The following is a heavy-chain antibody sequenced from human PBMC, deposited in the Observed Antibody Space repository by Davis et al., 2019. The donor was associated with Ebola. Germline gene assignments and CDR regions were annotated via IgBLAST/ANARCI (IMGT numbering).Heavy chain of an antibody. CDR1: GYTFTSYA. Sequence: AASVKVSCKASGYTFTSYAMHWVRQAPGQRLEWMGWINAGNGNTKYSQKFQGRVTITRDTSASTAYMELSSLRSEDTAVYYCARTRIHRIAAAGRDYYYYYGMDVWGQGTTVTVSS. J-gene: IGHJ6*02. CDR3: ARTRIHRIAAAGRDYYYYYGMDV. D-gene: IGHD6-13*01. V-gene: IGHV1-3*01. CDR2: INAGNGNT.